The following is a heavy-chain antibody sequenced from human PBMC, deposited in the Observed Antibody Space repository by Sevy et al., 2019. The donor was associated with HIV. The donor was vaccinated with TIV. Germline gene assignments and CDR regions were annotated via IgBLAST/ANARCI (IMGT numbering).Heavy chain of an antibody. Sequence: GGSRRLSCAASGFTFSSHSMNWVRQTPGKGLEWISYISGTGNTIYYADSVKGRFTISRDNAKNSLYLQLKSLRDEDTAIYYCARVPPYYDNKVSDFWGQGSLVTVSS. CDR3: ARVPPYYDNKVSDF. D-gene: IGHD3-22*01. J-gene: IGHJ4*02. V-gene: IGHV3-48*02. CDR2: ISGTGNTI. CDR1: GFTFSSHS.